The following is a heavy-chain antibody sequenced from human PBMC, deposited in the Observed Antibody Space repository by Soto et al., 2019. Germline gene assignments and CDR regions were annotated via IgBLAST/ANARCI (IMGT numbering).Heavy chain of an antibody. CDR2: ISPYNDQT. V-gene: IGHV1-18*01. J-gene: IGHJ6*02. CDR3: ARGGYYDYFWGKLSHYGLDV. CDR1: GYTFIRYG. D-gene: IGHD3-16*01. Sequence: QVQLVQSASEVMKPGASVKVSCKASGYTFIRYGITWVRQAPGQRLEWMGWISPYNDQTIYAQKLQGRVTMTADTSRRTVYMQLRSLKSDDTAVYYCARGGYYDYFWGKLSHYGLDVWGQGTSVTVSS.